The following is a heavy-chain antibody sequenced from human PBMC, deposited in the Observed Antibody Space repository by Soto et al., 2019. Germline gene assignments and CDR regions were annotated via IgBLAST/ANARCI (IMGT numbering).Heavy chain of an antibody. CDR1: GFVVSDNY. CDR3: AKALQFYGSGTPFDY. Sequence: EVQLVETGGGLIQPGGSLRLSCAASGFVVSDNYLSWVRQPPGKGLEWVSIIYSNGDSYYPDSVRGRFTISRDTSKNILFLQLNSLTADDTAVYFCAKALQFYGSGTPFDYWGQGTLVTVSS. J-gene: IGHJ4*02. V-gene: IGHV3-53*02. D-gene: IGHD3-10*01. CDR2: IYSNGDS.